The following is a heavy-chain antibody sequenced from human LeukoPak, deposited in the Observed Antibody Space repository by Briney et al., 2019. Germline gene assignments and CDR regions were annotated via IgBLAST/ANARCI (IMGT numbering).Heavy chain of an antibody. D-gene: IGHD3-10*01. CDR1: SSSSYY. CDR3: ARSYYYGSGSYYYRFDY. V-gene: IGHV5-51*01. J-gene: IGHJ4*02. Sequence: SSSSYYWGWIRQPPGKGLEWMGTIYPGDSDTRYSPSFQGQVTISADKSISTVYLQWSSLKASDTAMYYCARSYYYGSGSYYYRFDYWGQGTLVTVSS. CDR2: IYPGDSDT.